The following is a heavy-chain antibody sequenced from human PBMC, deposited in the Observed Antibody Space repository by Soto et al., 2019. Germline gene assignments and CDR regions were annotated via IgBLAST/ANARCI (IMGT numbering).Heavy chain of an antibody. CDR3: AKESELYGDYAWYFDL. V-gene: IGHV3-30-3*01. CDR2: ISYDGNNK. CDR1: GFTFSNYA. Sequence: QVQLVESGGGVVQPGRSLRLSCAASGFTFSNYAMHWVRQAPGKGLEWMAIISYDGNNKYYAHSVKGRFIISRDSXKXTLYLQMNSLRAEDTAVYYCAKESELYGDYAWYFDLWGRGTLVTVSA. D-gene: IGHD4-17*01. J-gene: IGHJ2*01.